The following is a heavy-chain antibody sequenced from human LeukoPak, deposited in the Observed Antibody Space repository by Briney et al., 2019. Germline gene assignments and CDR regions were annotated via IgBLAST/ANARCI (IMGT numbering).Heavy chain of an antibody. J-gene: IGHJ4*02. CDR3: ARHLVATTLYPARPLPQFDY. CDR1: GGSISSSSYY. V-gene: IGHV4-39*01. CDR2: IYYSGST. Sequence: SETLSLTCTVSGGSISSSSYYWGWIRQPPGKGRGWFGSIYYSGSTYYNPCLKSRVTISVDTSKNQFSLKLSSVTAADTAVYFCARHLVATTLYPARPLPQFDYWGQGTLVTVSS. D-gene: IGHD5-12*01.